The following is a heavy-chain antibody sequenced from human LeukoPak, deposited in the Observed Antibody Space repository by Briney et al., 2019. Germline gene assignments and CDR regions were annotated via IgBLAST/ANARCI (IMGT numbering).Heavy chain of an antibody. J-gene: IGHJ4*02. Sequence: SETLSLTCTVSGGSISSGGYYWSWIRQPPGKGLEWIGSIYYSGSTYYNPSLKSRVTISVDTSKNQFSLKLSSVTAADTAVYYCARDNDDSYFDYWGQGTLVTVSS. V-gene: IGHV4-39*07. D-gene: IGHD4-17*01. CDR3: ARDNDDSYFDY. CDR1: GGSISSGGYY. CDR2: IYYSGST.